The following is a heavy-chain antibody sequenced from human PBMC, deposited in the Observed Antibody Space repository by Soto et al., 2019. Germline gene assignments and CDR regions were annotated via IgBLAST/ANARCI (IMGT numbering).Heavy chain of an antibody. V-gene: IGHV3-9*01. CDR1: VFTFDDYG. CDR2: INWNSGSI. D-gene: IGHD6-13*01. CDR3: VKDESINWYSGHFRH. Sequence: GGSLLLDCASSVFTFDDYGMPWVRQVPGKGLEWVSGINWNSGSIGYGDSVKGRFAISRDNAKNSLHLQMNSLSAEDTAFYYCVKDESINWYSGHFRHWGQGTMVTVSS. J-gene: IGHJ1*01.